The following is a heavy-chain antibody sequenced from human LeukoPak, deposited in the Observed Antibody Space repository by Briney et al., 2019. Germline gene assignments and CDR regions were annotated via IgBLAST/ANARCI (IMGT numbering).Heavy chain of an antibody. CDR3: ARDPGFGDTLDY. CDR2: IWYDGSNK. CDR1: GFTFSSYG. D-gene: IGHD3-10*01. V-gene: IGHV3-33*01. Sequence: GGSLRLSCAASGFTFSSYGMHWVRQAPGKGLEWVAVIWYDGSNKYYADSVKGRFTISRDNSKNTLYLQMNSLRAEDTAVYYCARDPGFGDTLDYWGQGTLDTVSS. J-gene: IGHJ4*02.